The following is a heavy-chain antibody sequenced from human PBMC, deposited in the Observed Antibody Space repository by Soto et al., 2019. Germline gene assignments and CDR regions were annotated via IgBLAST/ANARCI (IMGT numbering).Heavy chain of an antibody. J-gene: IGHJ4*02. Sequence: QVQLVQSGGEVKKPGASVTVSCKASGYTFINYHITWVRQAPGQGLEWMAWINTYNGMTDYAQRFQGRVTMTRDTSTSTAFMELRNLESDDTAGYFCAKSPRGEMATDWGQGTLVIVSS. CDR2: INTYNGMT. CDR1: GYTFINYH. V-gene: IGHV1-18*01. D-gene: IGHD2-21*01. CDR3: AKSPRGEMATD.